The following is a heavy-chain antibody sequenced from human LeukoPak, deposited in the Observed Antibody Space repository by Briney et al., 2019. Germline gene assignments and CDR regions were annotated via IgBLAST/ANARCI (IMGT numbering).Heavy chain of an antibody. J-gene: IGHJ3*02. CDR3: TTNDAFDI. CDR1: GFSFSNAW. V-gene: IGHV3-15*01. Sequence: GGSLRLSCAASGFSFSNAWMSWVRQAPGKGLEWVGRIKTKIDGNGGTTDYAAPVKGRFTISRDDSKNTLYLQMNSLETEDTAVYYCTTNDAFDIWGQGTMVTVSS. CDR2: IKTKIDGNGGTT.